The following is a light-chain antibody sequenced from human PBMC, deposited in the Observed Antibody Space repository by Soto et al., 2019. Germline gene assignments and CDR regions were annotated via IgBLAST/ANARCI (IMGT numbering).Light chain of an antibody. V-gene: IGKV3-20*01. CDR1: QSVSSSY. CDR2: GAS. J-gene: IGKJ1*01. CDR3: QQYGSSPWT. Sequence: EIVLTQSPGTLSLSPGERATLSCRASQSVSSSYLAWYQQKPGQAPRLLIYGASSSATGIPDRFSGSGSGTDFTLTISRLEPEDVAVYYGQQYGSSPWTFGQGTKVEIK.